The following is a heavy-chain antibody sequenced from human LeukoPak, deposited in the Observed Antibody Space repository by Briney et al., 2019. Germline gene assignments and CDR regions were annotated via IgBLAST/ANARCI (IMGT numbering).Heavy chain of an antibody. CDR3: AKDIVVVPAPVGYFDL. D-gene: IGHD2-2*01. CDR1: GFTFSSYA. J-gene: IGHJ2*01. V-gene: IGHV3-23*01. CDR2: ISGSGGST. Sequence: GGSLRLSCAASGFTFSSYAMSWVRQAPGKGLEWVSGISGSGGSTYYADSVKGRFTISRDNSKNTEYLQMNSLRAEDTAVYYCAKDIVVVPAPVGYFDLWGRGTLVTVST.